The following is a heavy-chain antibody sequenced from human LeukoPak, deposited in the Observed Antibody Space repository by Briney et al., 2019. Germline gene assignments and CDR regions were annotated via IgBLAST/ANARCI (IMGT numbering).Heavy chain of an antibody. CDR2: ISSSSSYI. V-gene: IGHV3-21*01. J-gene: IGHJ4*02. CDR3: ARGPYDILTGYYLNY. CDR1: GFTFSSYS. Sequence: GGSLRLSCAASGFTFSSYSMNWARQAPGKGLEWVSSISSSSSYIYYADSVKGRFTISRDNAKNSLYLQMNSLRAEDTAVYYCARGPYDILTGYYLNYWGQGTLVTVSS. D-gene: IGHD3-9*01.